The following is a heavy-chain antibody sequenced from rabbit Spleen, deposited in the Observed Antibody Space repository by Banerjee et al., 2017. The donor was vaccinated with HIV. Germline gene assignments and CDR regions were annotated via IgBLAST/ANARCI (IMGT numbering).Heavy chain of an antibody. CDR2: IYGGGSDIA. V-gene: IGHV1S45*01. D-gene: IGHD1-1*01. J-gene: IGHJ4*01. Sequence: QEQLEESGGGLVKPGGTLTLTCKASGFDLSSSYWICWVRQAPGKGLEWIGCIYGGGSDIAYYASWAKGRFTISKTSSTTVTLQMTSLTAADTANYFCARDFVSSTGYYGDLWGPGTLVTVS. CDR1: GFDLSSSYW. CDR3: ARDFVSSTGYYGDL.